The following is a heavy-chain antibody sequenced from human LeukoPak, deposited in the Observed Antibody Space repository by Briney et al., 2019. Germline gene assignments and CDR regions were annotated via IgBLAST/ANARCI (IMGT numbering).Heavy chain of an antibody. CDR2: TYYRSKWYN. Sequence: SQTLSLTCAISGDSLSSNSAACNWIRQSPSRGLELLGTTYYRSKWYNDYAVSVKSRITINPDTSKNYFSLQLYSVTPDDTAVYYCARGGASATLFSFDYWGQGTLVTVYS. CDR3: ARGGASATLFSFDY. V-gene: IGHV6-1*01. CDR1: GDSLSSNSAA. J-gene: IGHJ4*02. D-gene: IGHD4/OR15-4a*01.